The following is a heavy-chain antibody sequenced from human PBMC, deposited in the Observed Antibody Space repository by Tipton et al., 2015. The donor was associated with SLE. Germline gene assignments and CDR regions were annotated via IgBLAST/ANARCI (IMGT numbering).Heavy chain of an antibody. CDR1: GGSISSRSYY. V-gene: IGHV4-61*09. CDR2: IYTSGRT. CDR3: ARGEEFIEGGGVDI. D-gene: IGHD3-16*01. Sequence: TLSLTCTVSGGSISSRSYYWSWIRQPAGKGLEWVGHIYTSGRTKYNSSLESRVNISVDTSKNQFSLKLNSVTAGDTAVYHCARGEEFIEGGGVDIWGRGTMVTVSS. J-gene: IGHJ3*02.